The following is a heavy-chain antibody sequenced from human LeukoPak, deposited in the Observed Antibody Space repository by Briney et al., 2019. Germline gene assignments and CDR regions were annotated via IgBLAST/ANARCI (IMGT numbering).Heavy chain of an antibody. Sequence: GASLRFSCAASGFTFSNYAMSWVRQAPGKRLEWVSAILGSGGSTYYADSVKGRFTVSRDNSKSTLYLQMNSQRAEDTALYYCAKWGDNDVLTGYYVPDYWGQGTLVTVSS. CDR2: ILGSGGST. D-gene: IGHD3-9*01. J-gene: IGHJ4*02. CDR1: GFTFSNYA. CDR3: AKWGDNDVLTGYYVPDY. V-gene: IGHV3-23*01.